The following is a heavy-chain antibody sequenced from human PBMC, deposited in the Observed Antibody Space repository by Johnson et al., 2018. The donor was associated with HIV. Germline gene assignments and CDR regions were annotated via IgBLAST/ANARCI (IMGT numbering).Heavy chain of an antibody. CDR3: ARRDSGSLSFDI. CDR1: RFIFDDYD. CDR2: INWNGGST. D-gene: IGHD1-26*01. V-gene: IGHV3-20*04. Sequence: VQLLESGGGVIRPGGSLRLSCEGFRFIFDDYDLSWVRQAPGKGLEWVSGINWNGGSTGYADSVKGRCTISRDNGNNSLYLQMNSLRAEDTALYYCARRDSGSLSFDIWGQGTMVTVSS. J-gene: IGHJ3*02.